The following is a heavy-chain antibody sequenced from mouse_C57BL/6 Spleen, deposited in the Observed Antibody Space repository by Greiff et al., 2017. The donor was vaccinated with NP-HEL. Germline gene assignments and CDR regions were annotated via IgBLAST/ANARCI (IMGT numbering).Heavy chain of an antibody. CDR1: GYTFTEYT. J-gene: IGHJ4*01. Sequence: VQLQQSGAELVKPGASVKLSCKASGYTFTEYTIHWVKQRSGQGLEWIGWFYPGSGSIKYNEKFKDKATLTADKSSSTVYMELSRLTSEDSAVYFCARHREGEKPDSNYGDYAMDYWGQGTSVTVSS. CDR2: FYPGSGSI. D-gene: IGHD2-5*01. CDR3: ARHREGEKPDSNYGDYAMDY. V-gene: IGHV1-62-2*01.